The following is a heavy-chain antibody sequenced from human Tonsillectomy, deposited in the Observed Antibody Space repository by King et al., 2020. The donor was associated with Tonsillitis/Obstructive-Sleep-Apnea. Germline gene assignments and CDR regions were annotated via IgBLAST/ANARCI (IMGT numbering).Heavy chain of an antibody. Sequence: VQLVESGGSLVKPGGSLRLSCAASRFTFSSYGMNWVRQAPGKGLEWVSSISSGSTYIYYADSVKGRFTISRDNAKNSLYLQMNSLRAEDTAVYYCARDWNGYSGDYYYGMDVWGQGTTVTVSS. J-gene: IGHJ6*02. CDR2: ISSGSTYI. CDR3: ARDWNGYSGDYYYGMDV. V-gene: IGHV3-21*01. D-gene: IGHD1-1*01. CDR1: RFTFSSYG.